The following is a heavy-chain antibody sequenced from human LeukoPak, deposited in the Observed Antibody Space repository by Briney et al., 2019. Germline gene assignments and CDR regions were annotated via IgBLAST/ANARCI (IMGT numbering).Heavy chain of an antibody. J-gene: IGHJ4*02. CDR2: IRYDGSNK. V-gene: IGHV3-30*02. CDR3: AKGGEWLPSDY. D-gene: IGHD3-16*01. Sequence: GGSLRLSCAASGFTFSSYGMHWVHQAPGKGLEWVAFIRYDGSNKYYADSVKGRFTISRDNSKNTLYLQMNSLRAEDTAVYYCAKGGEWLPSDYWGQGTLVTVSS. CDR1: GFTFSSYG.